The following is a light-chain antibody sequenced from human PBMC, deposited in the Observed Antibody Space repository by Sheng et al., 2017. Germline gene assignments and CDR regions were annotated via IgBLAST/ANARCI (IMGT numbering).Light chain of an antibody. CDR2: GAS. J-gene: IGKJ2*01. Sequence: EIVLTQSPATLSLSPGERATLSCRASQSISSNLAWYQQKPGQAPRLLIYGASTRATGIPARFSGSGSGTEFTLTISSQQSEDFAVYYCQQYSNWPRTFGQGTKLEI. V-gene: IGKV3-15*01. CDR1: QSISSN. CDR3: QQYSNWPRT.